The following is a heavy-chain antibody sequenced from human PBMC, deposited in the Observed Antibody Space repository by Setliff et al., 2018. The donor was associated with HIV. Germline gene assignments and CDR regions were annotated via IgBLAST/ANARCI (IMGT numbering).Heavy chain of an antibody. CDR1: GFTFSNAW. Sequence: GGSLRLSCAASGFTFSNAWMSWVRQAPGKGLEWVGRIKSKTDGGTTDYAAPVKGRFTISRDNAKNSLYLQMNSLRAEDTAVYYCARDDSNYRQHGMDVWGQGTTVTVSS. CDR2: IKSKTDGGTT. V-gene: IGHV3-15*01. D-gene: IGHD4-4*01. CDR3: ARDDSNYRQHGMDV. J-gene: IGHJ6*02.